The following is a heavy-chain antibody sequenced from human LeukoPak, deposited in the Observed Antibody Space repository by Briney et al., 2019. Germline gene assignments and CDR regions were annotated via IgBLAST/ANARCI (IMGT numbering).Heavy chain of an antibody. CDR2: SRDKGQSHTT. CDR1: GFTFSDYH. J-gene: IGHJ4*02. Sequence: GGSLRLSCDASGFTFSDYHMDWVRQAPGKGLEWVGRSRDKGQSHTTEYAASVRGRFTISRDDSKNSLSLQLNSLKTEDTAVYYCARDSKKHSHDYWGQGILVTVFS. D-gene: IGHD2/OR15-2a*01. CDR3: ARDSKKHSHDY. V-gene: IGHV3-72*01.